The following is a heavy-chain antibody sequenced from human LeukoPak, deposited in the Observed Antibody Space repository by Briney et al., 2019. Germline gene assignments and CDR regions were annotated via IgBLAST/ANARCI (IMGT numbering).Heavy chain of an antibody. Sequence: SETLSLTCAVYGGSFSGYYWSWIRQPPGKGLEWIGEINHSGSTSYNPSLKSRVTISVDTSKNQFSLKLSSVTAADTAVYYCARDYGSGSYIGARTYNWFDPWGQGTLVTVSS. CDR2: INHSGST. CDR1: GGSFSGYY. D-gene: IGHD3-10*01. J-gene: IGHJ5*02. CDR3: ARDYGSGSYIGARTYNWFDP. V-gene: IGHV4-34*01.